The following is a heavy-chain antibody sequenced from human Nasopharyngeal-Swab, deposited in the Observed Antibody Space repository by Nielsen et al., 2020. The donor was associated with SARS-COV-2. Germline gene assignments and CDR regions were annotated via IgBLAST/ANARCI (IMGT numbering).Heavy chain of an antibody. CDR3: TNLYCSSTSCYVAFDY. J-gene: IGHJ4*02. V-gene: IGHV3-11*01. CDR1: GFTFSDYY. Sequence: GESLKISCAASGFTFSDYYMSWIRQAPGKGLEWVSYISSSGSTIYYADSVKGRFTISRDNAKNSLYLQMNSLRAEDTAVYYCTNLYCSSTSCYVAFDYWGQGTLVTVSS. CDR2: ISSSGSTI. D-gene: IGHD2-2*01.